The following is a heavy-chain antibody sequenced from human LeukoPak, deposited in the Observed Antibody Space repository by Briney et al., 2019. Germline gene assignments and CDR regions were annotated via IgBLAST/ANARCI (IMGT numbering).Heavy chain of an antibody. J-gene: IGHJ6*02. CDR2: ITSRSFTI. V-gene: IGHV3-48*02. Sequence: PGGSLRLSCAASGFSFTGYSMNWVRQAPGKGPEWLSYITSRSFTIYYADSVKGRFTISRDNAKNSLYLQMNSLRDEDTAVYYCTRDKGVAYGMDVWGQGTTVTVSS. CDR1: GFSFTGYS. CDR3: TRDKGVAYGMDV. D-gene: IGHD2-15*01.